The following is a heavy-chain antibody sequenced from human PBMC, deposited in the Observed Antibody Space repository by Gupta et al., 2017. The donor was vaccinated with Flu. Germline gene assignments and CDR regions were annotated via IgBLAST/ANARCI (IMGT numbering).Heavy chain of an antibody. J-gene: IGHJ4*02. D-gene: IGHD3-16*01. CDR3: AKGGGYYFDF. CDR1: GFTFSYYP. V-gene: IGHV3-23*01. CDR2: IGRAGDT. Sequence: EVQLLESGGGLVQPGGSLRLSCAAPGFTFSYYPMRWVRQTPGKGLEWVSTIGRAGDTHYADSVKGRFSISRDISKNTMYLQMDNLRAEDTAIYYCAKGGGYYFDFWGQGTLVTVSS.